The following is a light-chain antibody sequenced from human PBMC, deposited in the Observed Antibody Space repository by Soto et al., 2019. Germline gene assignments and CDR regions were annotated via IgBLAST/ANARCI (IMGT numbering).Light chain of an antibody. V-gene: IGKV4-1*01. CDR2: WAS. J-gene: IGKJ4*01. CDR1: QSLLYNSNNKNY. Sequence: DIVMTQSPDSLAVSLGERATINCKSSQSLLYNSNNKNYLAWYQQKPGQPPKLLIYWASTRESGVPDRFSGSGSGTDFTLTISSLQAEDVAVYYCQQYYSTLLTFGGGTKVEIK. CDR3: QQYYSTLLT.